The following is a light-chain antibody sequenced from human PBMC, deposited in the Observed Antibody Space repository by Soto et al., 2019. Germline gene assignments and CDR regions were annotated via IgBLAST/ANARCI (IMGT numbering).Light chain of an antibody. Sequence: QSALTQPASVSGSPGQSITISCTGTSSDVGSYNLVSWYQQHPGKAPKLMIYEVSKRPSGVSNRFSGSKSVNTASLTISGLQAEDEADYYCCSYAGRGVFGGGTKLTVL. CDR1: SSDVGSYNL. J-gene: IGLJ2*01. CDR2: EVS. CDR3: CSYAGRGV. V-gene: IGLV2-23*02.